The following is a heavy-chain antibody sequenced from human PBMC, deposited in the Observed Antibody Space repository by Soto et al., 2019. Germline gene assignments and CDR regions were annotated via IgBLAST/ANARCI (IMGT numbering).Heavy chain of an antibody. Sequence: SETLSLTCTVSGGSISSGGYYWSWIRQHPGKGLEWIGYIYYSGSTYYNPSLKSRVTISVDTSKNQFSLKLSSVTAADTAVYYCARGVQLWLRAVDGGDWFDPLGQGTLVNVS. V-gene: IGHV4-31*03. CDR1: GGSISSGGYY. CDR2: IYYSGST. D-gene: IGHD5-18*01. J-gene: IGHJ5*02. CDR3: ARGVQLWLRAVDGGDWFDP.